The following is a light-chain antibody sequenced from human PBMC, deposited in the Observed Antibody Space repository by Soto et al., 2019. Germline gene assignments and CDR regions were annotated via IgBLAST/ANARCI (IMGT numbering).Light chain of an antibody. CDR1: QSVSSSY. CDR2: GAS. CDR3: QQYGSSPLLT. V-gene: IGKV3-20*01. Sequence: EIVLTQSPGTLSLSPGERATLSCRASQSVSSSYLAWYQQKPGQAPRLLIYGASSRATGIPDRCSGSGSGPDFTLTISRLEPEDFAVYYCQQYGSSPLLTFGGGTKVEMK. J-gene: IGKJ4*01.